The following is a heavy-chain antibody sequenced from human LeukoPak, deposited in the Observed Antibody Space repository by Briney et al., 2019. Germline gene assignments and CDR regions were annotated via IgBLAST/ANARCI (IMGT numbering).Heavy chain of an antibody. V-gene: IGHV4-59*01. CDR2: IYYRGST. J-gene: IGHJ6*03. CDR3: ARGCLVVVPAATANYYYYYMDV. D-gene: IGHD2-2*01. CDR1: GGSISSYY. Sequence: SETLSLTCTVSGGSISSYYWSWIRQPPGKGREWIGYIYYRGSTHYNPSLKSRVTISVDTSKNQFSLKLSSVTAADTAVYYCARGCLVVVPAATANYYYYYMDVWGKGTTVTVSS.